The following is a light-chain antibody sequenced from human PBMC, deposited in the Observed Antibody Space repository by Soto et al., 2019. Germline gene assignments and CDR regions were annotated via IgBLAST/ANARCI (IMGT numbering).Light chain of an antibody. CDR1: QSLLNSNGYNC. Sequence: DLVMTQSPLSLPVSPGEPASISCRSSQSLLNSNGYNCLEWYLQKPGQSPQLLICLASNRASGVHDRFSGSGSGTDFTRKISRVEAEDVGVYYCMQSLVTPLTFGQGTKVEIK. V-gene: IGKV2-28*01. CDR3: MQSLVTPLT. CDR2: LAS. J-gene: IGKJ1*01.